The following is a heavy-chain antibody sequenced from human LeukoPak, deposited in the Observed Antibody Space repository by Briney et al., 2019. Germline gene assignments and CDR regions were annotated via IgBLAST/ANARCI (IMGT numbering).Heavy chain of an antibody. V-gene: IGHV3-30-3*01. D-gene: IGHD1-1*01. J-gene: IGHJ4*02. CDR3: ARDPVPATARHFDY. CDR1: GFTFRSYN. CDR2: TSSDGNIK. Sequence: GGSLRLSCAASGFTFRSYNMNWVRQAPGKGLEWVAVTSSDGNIKYYADSVKGRFTISRDNSKNTLYLQMNSLRGEDTGVYYCARDPVPATARHFDYWGQGTLVTVSS.